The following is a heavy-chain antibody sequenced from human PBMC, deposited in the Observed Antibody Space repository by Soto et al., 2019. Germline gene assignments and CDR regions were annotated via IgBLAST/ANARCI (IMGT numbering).Heavy chain of an antibody. J-gene: IGHJ5*02. CDR2: ISGSGDNT. CDR1: GFTFSTYA. CDR3: AKVPLWFDILTGYSPWFDP. Sequence: PGGSLRLSCAASGFTFSTYAMSWVRQAPGKGLEWVSTISGSGDNTYYADSVKGRFTISRDNSENTLYLQMNSLRAEDTAVYYWAKVPLWFDILTGYSPWFDPWGQGTLVTVSS. D-gene: IGHD3-9*01. V-gene: IGHV3-23*01.